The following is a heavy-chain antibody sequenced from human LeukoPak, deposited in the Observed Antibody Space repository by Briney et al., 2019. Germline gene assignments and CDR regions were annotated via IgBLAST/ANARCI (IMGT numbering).Heavy chain of an antibody. J-gene: IGHJ5*02. CDR2: MNPNSGNT. CDR3: ARAGLRGAEGGWFDP. V-gene: IGHV1-8*03. Sequence: GASVEGSCKASGYTFTSYDINWVRQATGQGLEWMGWMNPNSGNTGYAQKFQGRVTITRNTSISTAYMELSRLRSDDTAVYYCARAGLRGAEGGWFDPRGQGTLVTVSS. CDR1: GYTFTSYD. D-gene: IGHD1-26*01.